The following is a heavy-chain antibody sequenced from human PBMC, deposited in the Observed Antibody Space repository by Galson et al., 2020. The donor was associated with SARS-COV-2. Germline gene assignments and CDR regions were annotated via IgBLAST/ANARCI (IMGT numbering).Heavy chain of an antibody. Sequence: GESLKISCAASGFTFSSYWMHWVRQAPGKGLVWVSRINSDGSSTSYADSVKGRFTISRDNAKNTLYLQMNSLRAEDTAVYYCTRGMSFGFVAGLDYWGQGTHVIVSS. CDR3: TRGMSFGFVAGLDY. D-gene: IGHD3-16*01. CDR1: GFTFSSYW. V-gene: IGHV3-74*01. J-gene: IGHJ4*02. CDR2: INSDGSST.